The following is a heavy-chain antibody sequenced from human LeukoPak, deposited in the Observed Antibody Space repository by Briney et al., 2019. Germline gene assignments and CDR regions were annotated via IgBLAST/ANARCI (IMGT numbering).Heavy chain of an antibody. CDR3: ASRQGSHDY. V-gene: IGHV5-10-1*01. D-gene: IGHD1-26*01. CDR2: IDPSDSYT. Sequence: GESLKISFKGSGYSFTSYWISWVRQMPGKGLEWMGRIDPSDSYTNYSPSFQGHVAISADKSISTAYLQWSSLKASDTAMYYCASRQGSHDYWGQGTLVTVSS. CDR1: GYSFTSYW. J-gene: IGHJ4*02.